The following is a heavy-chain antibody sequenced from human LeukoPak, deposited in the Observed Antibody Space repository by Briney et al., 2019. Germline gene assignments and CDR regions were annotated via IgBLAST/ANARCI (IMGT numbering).Heavy chain of an antibody. Sequence: SETLSLTCTVSGGSISSSSYYWGWIRQPPGKGLEWIGSIYYSGSTYYSPSLKSRVTISVDTSKNQFSLKLSSVTAADTAVYYCARHKPVYYYDSSGYDYWGQGTLVTVSS. J-gene: IGHJ4*02. CDR1: GGSISSSSYY. D-gene: IGHD3-22*01. CDR3: ARHKPVYYYDSSGYDY. V-gene: IGHV4-39*01. CDR2: IYYSGST.